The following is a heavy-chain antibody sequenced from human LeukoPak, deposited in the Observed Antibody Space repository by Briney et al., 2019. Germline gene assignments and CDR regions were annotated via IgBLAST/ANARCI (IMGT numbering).Heavy chain of an antibody. D-gene: IGHD3-3*01. CDR2: ISGGGGST. CDR3: AKYVLRFLEPGLNYYMDV. J-gene: IGHJ6*03. Sequence: GGSLRLSCAASGFTFSSYAMSWVRQAPGKGLEWVSAISGGGGSTFYADSVKGRFTISRDNSKNTLYLQMNSLRAEDTAVYYCAKYVLRFLEPGLNYYMDVWGRGTTVTVSS. CDR1: GFTFSSYA. V-gene: IGHV3-23*01.